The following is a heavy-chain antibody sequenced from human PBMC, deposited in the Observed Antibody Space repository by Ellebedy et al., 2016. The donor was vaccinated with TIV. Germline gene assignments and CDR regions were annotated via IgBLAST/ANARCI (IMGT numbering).Heavy chain of an antibody. D-gene: IGHD3-16*02. CDR3: ARSYDYVWGSNRGRRDAFDV. CDR2: SVPFTGAT. V-gene: IGHV1-69*13. CDR1: GGTFSNYA. Sequence: AASVKVSCKASGGTFSNYAITWLRQAPGQALEWMGESVPFTGATKTAQKLQGRVTISADESTGTAHMELRSLKSEDTAVYYCARSYDYVWGSNRGRRDAFDVWGQGTTITVSS. J-gene: IGHJ3*01.